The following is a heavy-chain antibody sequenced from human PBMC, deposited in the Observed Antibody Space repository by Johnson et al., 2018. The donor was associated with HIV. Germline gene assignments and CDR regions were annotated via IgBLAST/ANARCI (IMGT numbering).Heavy chain of an antibody. CDR1: GFTFSSYG. CDR2: IRYDGSNK. Sequence: QVQLVESGGGEVQPGGSMRLSCAASGFTFSSYGMHWVRQAPGKGLEWVAFIRYDGSNKYYADSVKGRFTISRDDSNNTLYLQMNSLKTEDTAVYYCTTARVSYDSSGYNAFDIWGQGTMVTVSS. J-gene: IGHJ3*02. V-gene: IGHV3-30*02. CDR3: TTARVSYDSSGYNAFDI. D-gene: IGHD3-22*01.